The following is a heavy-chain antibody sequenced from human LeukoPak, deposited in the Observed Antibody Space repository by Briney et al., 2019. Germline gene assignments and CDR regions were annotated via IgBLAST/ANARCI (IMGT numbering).Heavy chain of an antibody. V-gene: IGHV4-61*01. CDR2: IYYSGST. CDR1: GGSVSSGSYY. Sequence: PSETLSLTCTVSGGSVSSGSYYWSWIRQPPGKGLEWIGCIYYSGSTNYNPSLKSRVTISVDTSKNQFSLKLSSVTAADTAVYYCAGARKYYYDSSGYSFDYWGQGTLVTVSS. J-gene: IGHJ4*02. CDR3: AGARKYYYDSSGYSFDY. D-gene: IGHD3-22*01.